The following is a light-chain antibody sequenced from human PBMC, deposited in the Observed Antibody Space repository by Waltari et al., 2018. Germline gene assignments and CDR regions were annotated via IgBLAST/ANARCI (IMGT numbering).Light chain of an antibody. CDR3: QQSYNTPYT. Sequence: DIQMTQSPSSLSTSVGDRVTINFRTSETISNYLNWYQQKPGKAPKLLIYAASSLQSGVPSRFSGSGSGTDFTLTISSLQPEDFATYYCQQSYNTPYTFGQGTKLEIK. J-gene: IGKJ2*01. CDR1: ETISNY. V-gene: IGKV1-39*01. CDR2: AAS.